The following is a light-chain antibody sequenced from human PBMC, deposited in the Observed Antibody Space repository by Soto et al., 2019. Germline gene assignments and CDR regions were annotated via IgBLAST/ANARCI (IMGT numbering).Light chain of an antibody. J-gene: IGLJ1*01. Sequence: LTQPRSVSGSPGQSVTISCTGTSSDVGGYNYVSWYLQHPGKAPKVMIYDVSKRPSGVPDRFSGSKSGNTASLTISGLHSEDEADYYCCSFAGNYIYVFGTGTKVTVL. CDR2: DVS. CDR1: SSDVGGYNY. V-gene: IGLV2-11*01. CDR3: CSFAGNYIYV.